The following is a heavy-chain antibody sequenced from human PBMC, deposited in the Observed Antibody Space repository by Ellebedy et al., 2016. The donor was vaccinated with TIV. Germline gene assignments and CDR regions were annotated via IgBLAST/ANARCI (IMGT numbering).Heavy chain of an antibody. D-gene: IGHD3-9*01. CDR3: AREHDILTGYHFDY. CDR1: GYTFTSYG. Sequence: SVKVSXXASGYTFTSYGISWVRQAPGQGLEWMGGIIPIFGTANYAQKFQGRVTITADESTSTAYMELSSLRSEDTAVYYCAREHDILTGYHFDYWGQGTLVTVSS. CDR2: IIPIFGTA. V-gene: IGHV1-69*13. J-gene: IGHJ4*02.